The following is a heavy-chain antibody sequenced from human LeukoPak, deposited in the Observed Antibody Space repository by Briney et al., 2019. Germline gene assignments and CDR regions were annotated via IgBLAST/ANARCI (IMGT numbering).Heavy chain of an antibody. D-gene: IGHD1-26*01. CDR3: ARTVGSAAYYYYGMDV. CDR2: MNPNSGNT. CDR1: GYTFTSYD. V-gene: IGHV1-8*01. Sequence: ASVKVSCKASGYTFTSYDINWVRQATGQGLEWMGWMNPNSGNTGYAQKLQGRVTMTRNTSISTAYMELSSLRSEDTAVYYCARTVGSAAYYYYGMDVWGQGTTVTVSS. J-gene: IGHJ6*02.